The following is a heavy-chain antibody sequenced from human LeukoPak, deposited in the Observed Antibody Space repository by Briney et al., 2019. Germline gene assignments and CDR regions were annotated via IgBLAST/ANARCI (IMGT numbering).Heavy chain of an antibody. J-gene: IGHJ4*02. CDR3: ARAPGMTLRGIDF. V-gene: IGHV3-30*03. CDR1: GFTFDDYA. CDR2: ISYDGSNK. D-gene: IGHD1-1*01. Sequence: GGSLRLSCAASGFTFDDYAMHWVRQAPGKGLEWVAVISYDGSNKYYADSVKGRFTISRDNSKNTLFLQMNSLRPEDTTIYYCARAPGMTLRGIDFWGQGTLVTVSS.